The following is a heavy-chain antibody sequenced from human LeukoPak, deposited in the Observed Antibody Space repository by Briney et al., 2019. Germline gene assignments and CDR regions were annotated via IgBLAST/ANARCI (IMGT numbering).Heavy chain of an antibody. D-gene: IGHD3-3*01. V-gene: IGHV4-4*07. Sequence: KPSETLSLTCTVSGGSISSYYWSWIRQPAGKGLEWIGRIYTSGSTNYNPSLKSRVTMSVDTSKNQFSLKLSSVTAADTAVYYCARGFDFWSGYPRAHGWFDPWGQGTLVTVSS. J-gene: IGHJ5*02. CDR3: ARGFDFWSGYPRAHGWFDP. CDR1: GGSISSYY. CDR2: IYTSGST.